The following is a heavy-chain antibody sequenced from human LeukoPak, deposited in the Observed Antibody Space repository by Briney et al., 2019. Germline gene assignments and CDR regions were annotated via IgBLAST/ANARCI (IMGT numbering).Heavy chain of an antibody. Sequence: GGSLRLSCAASGFTFTNAWMSWVRQAPGKGLEWVGRIKSKTNGGTTDYAAPVKGRFTISRDDSQNTLFLQMNSLKTEDTAVYYCTTGATYSPGAFDIWGQGTMVTVSS. D-gene: IGHD3-16*01. V-gene: IGHV3-15*01. CDR2: IKSKTNGGTT. CDR1: GFTFTNAW. CDR3: TTGATYSPGAFDI. J-gene: IGHJ3*02.